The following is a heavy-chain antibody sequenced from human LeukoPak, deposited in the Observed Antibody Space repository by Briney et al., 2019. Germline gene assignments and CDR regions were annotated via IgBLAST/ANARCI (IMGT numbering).Heavy chain of an antibody. Sequence: ASVKVSCKVSGYTPTELSMHWVRQAPGKGLEWMGGFDPEDGETIYAQKFQGRVTMTEDTSTDTAYMELSSLRSEDTAVYYCATGKREYYPYDYWGQGTLVTVSS. CDR2: FDPEDGET. J-gene: IGHJ4*02. V-gene: IGHV1-24*01. D-gene: IGHD1-26*01. CDR1: GYTPTELS. CDR3: ATGKREYYPYDY.